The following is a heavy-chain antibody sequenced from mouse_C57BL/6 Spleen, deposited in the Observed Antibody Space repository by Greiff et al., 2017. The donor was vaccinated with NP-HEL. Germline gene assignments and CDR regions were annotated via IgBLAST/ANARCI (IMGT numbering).Heavy chain of an antibody. CDR2: IYPGDGDT. D-gene: IGHD2-4*01. Sequence: QVQLKESGPELVKPGASVKISCKASGYAFSSSWMNWVKQRPGKGLEWIGRIYPGDGDTNYNGKFKGKATLTADKSSSTAYMQLSSLTSEDSAVYFCAGGYDYGFAYWGQGTLVTVSA. CDR3: AGGYDYGFAY. V-gene: IGHV1-82*01. J-gene: IGHJ3*01. CDR1: GYAFSSSW.